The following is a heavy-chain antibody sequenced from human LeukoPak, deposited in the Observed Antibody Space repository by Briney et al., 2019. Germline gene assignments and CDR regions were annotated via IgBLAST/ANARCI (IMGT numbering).Heavy chain of an antibody. Sequence: GGSLRLSCAASGFTFSSYEMNWVRQAPGKGLEWVSAISGSGGSTYYADSVKGRFTISRDNSKNTLYLQMNSLRAEDTAVYYCAKDFTEADRGYSYGYDAYFDYWGQGTLVTVSS. V-gene: IGHV3-23*01. J-gene: IGHJ4*02. CDR2: ISGSGGST. D-gene: IGHD5-18*01. CDR1: GFTFSSYE. CDR3: AKDFTEADRGYSYGYDAYFDY.